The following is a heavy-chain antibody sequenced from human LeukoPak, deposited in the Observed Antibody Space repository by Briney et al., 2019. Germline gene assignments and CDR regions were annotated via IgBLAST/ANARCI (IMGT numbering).Heavy chain of an antibody. V-gene: IGHV3-30*04. Sequence: GRSLRLSCAASGFTFSSYALLWVRQAPGKGLEWVAVISYDGRNKYYADSVKGRFTISRDNSKNTLYLQMNSLRAEDTAVYYCAREGSTYYDILTGYFHFDYWGQGALVTVSS. CDR3: AREGSTYYDILTGYFHFDY. CDR1: GFTFSSYA. CDR2: ISYDGRNK. J-gene: IGHJ4*02. D-gene: IGHD3-9*01.